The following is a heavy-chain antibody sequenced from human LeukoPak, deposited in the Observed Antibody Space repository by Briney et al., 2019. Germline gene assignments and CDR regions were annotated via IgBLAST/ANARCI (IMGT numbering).Heavy chain of an antibody. D-gene: IGHD5-12*01. Sequence: GGSLRLSCAASGFTFSSYSMNWVRQAPGKGLEWVSYISSSSSTIYYADSVKGRFTISRDNAKNSLYLQMNSLRAEDTAVYYCASLLRFRRTDAFDIWGQGTMVTASS. CDR1: GFTFSSYS. CDR3: ASLLRFRRTDAFDI. V-gene: IGHV3-48*01. CDR2: ISSSSSTI. J-gene: IGHJ3*02.